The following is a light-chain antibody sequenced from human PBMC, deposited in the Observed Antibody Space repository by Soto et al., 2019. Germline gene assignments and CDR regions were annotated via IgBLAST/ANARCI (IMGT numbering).Light chain of an antibody. Sequence: EIVLTQSPGTLSLSPGERATLSCRASQSVSSSYLAWYQQKPGQAPRLLIYGASSRATGIPDRFSGSGSGTDFTLTISRLEADDVAVYYCQQYGSSSTFGQGTKVDIK. CDR1: QSVSSSY. CDR3: QQYGSSST. CDR2: GAS. J-gene: IGKJ1*01. V-gene: IGKV3-20*01.